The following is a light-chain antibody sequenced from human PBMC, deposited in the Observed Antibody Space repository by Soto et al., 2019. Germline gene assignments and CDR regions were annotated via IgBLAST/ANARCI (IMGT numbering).Light chain of an antibody. J-gene: IGKJ3*01. V-gene: IGKV3-15*01. CDR2: GES. CDR1: QSVSSN. Sequence: EIVMTQSPATLSVSPGERATLSCRASQSVSSNLAWYQQKPGQAPRLLIYGESTRATGIPARFSGSGSGTEFTLTINSLQSEDFAVYYCQQYHSLPTTFGPGTKVDI. CDR3: QQYHSLPTT.